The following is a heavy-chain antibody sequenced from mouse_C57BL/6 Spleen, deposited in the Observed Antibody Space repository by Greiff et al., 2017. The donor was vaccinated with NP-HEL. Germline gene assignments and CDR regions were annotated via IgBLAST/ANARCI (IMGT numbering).Heavy chain of an antibody. CDR3: TRDPRYCGSSPYAMDY. CDR2: ISSGGDYI. J-gene: IGHJ4*01. Sequence: DVHLVESGEGLVKPGGSLKLSCAASGFTFSSYAMSWVRQTPEKRLEWVAYISSGGDYIYYAETVKGRFTISIDNARNTLYLQMSSLKSEDTAMYSCTRDPRYCGSSPYAMDYWGQGTSVTVSS. V-gene: IGHV5-9-1*02. D-gene: IGHD1-1*01. CDR1: GFTFSSYA.